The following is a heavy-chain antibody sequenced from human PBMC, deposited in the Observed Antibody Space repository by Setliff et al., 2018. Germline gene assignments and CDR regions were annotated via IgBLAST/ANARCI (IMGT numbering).Heavy chain of an antibody. CDR3: TRAPRDCPNTSCYSWVDP. Sequence: ASVKVSCKASGYSFTNYAISWMRQAPGQRLRWMGWINTNTGNPTYAQGFTGQLAFSLDTSVNTAYLQINSLKAEDTAVYYCTRAPRDCPNTSCYSWVDPWGQGTLVTV. V-gene: IGHV7-4-1*02. CDR2: INTNTGNP. J-gene: IGHJ5*02. D-gene: IGHD2-2*01. CDR1: GYSFTNYA.